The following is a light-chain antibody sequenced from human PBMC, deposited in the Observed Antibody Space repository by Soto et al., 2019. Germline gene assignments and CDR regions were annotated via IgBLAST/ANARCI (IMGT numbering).Light chain of an antibody. CDR3: QQYNSFPWT. J-gene: IGKJ1*01. V-gene: IGKV1-5*01. CDR1: QTISSW. Sequence: DIQMTQYPSTLSGSVGDRVTITCRASQTISSWLAWYQQTPGKAPNLLIYAASTLQSGVPSRFSGGGSGTDFTLTSSSLQPDDFATYYCQQYNSFPWTFGQGTKVDIK. CDR2: AAS.